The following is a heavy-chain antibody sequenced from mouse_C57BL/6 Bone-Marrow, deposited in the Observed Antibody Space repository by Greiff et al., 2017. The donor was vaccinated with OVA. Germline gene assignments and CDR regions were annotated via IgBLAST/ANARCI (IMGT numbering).Heavy chain of an antibody. V-gene: IGHV5-9*01. J-gene: IGHJ2*01. CDR3: ARDGYYPDYFDN. Sequence: EVQLVASGGGLVKPGGSLKLSCAASGFTFSSYTMSWVRQTPAQRLEWVATISGGDGNTYYPDSVEGRFTISRDNAKNTRYLQMSSLRSEDTALYYGARDGYYPDYFDNWGQGTTLTVSS. D-gene: IGHD2-3*01. CDR1: GFTFSSYT. CDR2: ISGGDGNT.